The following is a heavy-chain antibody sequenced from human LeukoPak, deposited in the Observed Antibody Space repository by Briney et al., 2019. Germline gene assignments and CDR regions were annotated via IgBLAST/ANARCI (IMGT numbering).Heavy chain of an antibody. V-gene: IGHV3-9*01. D-gene: IGHD6-19*01. Sequence: GGSLRLSCAPSGFTFDDYAMHWVRQAPGKGLEWVSGISWNSGSIGYADSVKGRFTISRDNAKNSLYLQMNSLRAEDTALYYCAKDIVGAVAGSFDYWGQGTLVTVSS. CDR3: AKDIVGAVAGSFDY. J-gene: IGHJ4*02. CDR2: ISWNSGSI. CDR1: GFTFDDYA.